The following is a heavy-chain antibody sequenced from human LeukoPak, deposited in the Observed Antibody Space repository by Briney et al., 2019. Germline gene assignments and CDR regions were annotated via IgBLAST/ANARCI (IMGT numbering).Heavy chain of an antibody. CDR2: ISSSSSTI. V-gene: IGHV3-48*04. J-gene: IGHJ3*02. D-gene: IGHD6-19*01. CDR3: ARAQQWLGEDALDI. Sequence: GGSRRLSCAASGFTFSSYSMNWVRQAPGKGLEWVSYISSSSSTIYYADSVKGRFTISRDNTENSLFLQMNRLRAEDTAVYYCARAQQWLGEDALDIWGQGTMVIVSS. CDR1: GFTFSSYS.